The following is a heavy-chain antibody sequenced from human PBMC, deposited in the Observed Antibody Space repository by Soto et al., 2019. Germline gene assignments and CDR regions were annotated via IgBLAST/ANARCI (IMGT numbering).Heavy chain of an antibody. CDR2: LYYVGT. V-gene: IGHV4-61*01. D-gene: IGHD2-2*01. Sequence: LETPSPTLRVSGVSVRYRIHYWTWLPPTPGKGVEWIGFLYYVGTNYNPSLKSRLTIALDTSKNQIALNLSSVTAADTSVYYCVRELGLTARPDDQYYFYALDVWGQGTTVTVSS. CDR1: GVSVRYRIHY. J-gene: IGHJ6*02. CDR3: VRELGLTARPDDQYYFYALDV.